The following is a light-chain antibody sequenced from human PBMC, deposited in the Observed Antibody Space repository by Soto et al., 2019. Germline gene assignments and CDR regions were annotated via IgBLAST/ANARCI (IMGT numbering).Light chain of an antibody. CDR2: ATS. J-gene: IGKJ1*01. CDR3: QQAYSTPWT. V-gene: IGKV1-39*01. Sequence: DIQMTQSPSSLSASVGDRVTITCRASQSISTYLHWYQQKPGTAPKLLIYATSNLQSGVPSRFSGSGSGTDFPLTINSLQPEDFATYYCQQAYSTPWTFGQGTKVDIK. CDR1: QSISTY.